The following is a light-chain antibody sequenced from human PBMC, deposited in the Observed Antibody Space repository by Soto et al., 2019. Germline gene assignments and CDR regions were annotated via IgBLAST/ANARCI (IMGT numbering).Light chain of an antibody. CDR1: QSVSNH. J-gene: IGKJ2*01. V-gene: IGKV3-15*01. Sequence: EIVMTQSPVTLSVSPGERATLSCRASQSVSNHLAWYQQKPGQAPRLLIYGASTRAIGIPARFSGSGSGTEFTFTISSLQSEDFAVYYCQQYNNWPPRTFGQGTKLEIK. CDR3: QQYNNWPPRT. CDR2: GAS.